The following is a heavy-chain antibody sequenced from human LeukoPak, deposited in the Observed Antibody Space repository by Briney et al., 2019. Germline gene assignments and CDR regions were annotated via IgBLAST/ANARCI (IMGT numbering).Heavy chain of an antibody. CDR3: AMSRLGVSDAFDI. Sequence: SETLSLTCTVSGGSISSYYWSWIRQPPGKGLEWIGYIYTSGSTNYNPSLKSRVTISVDTSKNQFSLKLSSVTAADTAVYYCAMSRLGVSDAFDIWGQGTMVTVSS. D-gene: IGHD3-3*01. J-gene: IGHJ3*02. V-gene: IGHV4-4*09. CDR1: GGSISSYY. CDR2: IYTSGST.